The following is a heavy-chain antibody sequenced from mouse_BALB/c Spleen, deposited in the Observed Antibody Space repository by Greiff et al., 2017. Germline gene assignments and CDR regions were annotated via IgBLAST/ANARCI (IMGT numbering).Heavy chain of an antibody. CDR2: IWAGGST. CDR1: GFSLTSYG. D-gene: IGHD4-1*01. Sequence: VKLVESGPGLVAPSQSLSITCTVSGFSLTSYGVHWVRQPPGKGLEWLGVIWAGGSTNYNSALMSRLSISKDNSKSQVFLKMNSLQTDDTAMYYCAREDWDAGDFDYWGQGTTLTVSS. V-gene: IGHV2-9*02. J-gene: IGHJ2*01. CDR3: AREDWDAGDFDY.